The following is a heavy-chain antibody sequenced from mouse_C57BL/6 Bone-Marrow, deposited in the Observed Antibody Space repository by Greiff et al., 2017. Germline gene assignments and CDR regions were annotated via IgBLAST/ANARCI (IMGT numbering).Heavy chain of an antibody. CDR2: INPNYGTT. CDR3: ARPLHYGSSLDY. V-gene: IGHV1-39*01. J-gene: IGHJ2*01. CDR1: GYSFTDYN. D-gene: IGHD1-1*01. Sequence: VHVKQSGPELVKPGASVKISCKASGYSFTDYNMNWVKQSNGKSLEWIGVINPNYGTTSYNQKFKGKATLTVDQSSSTAYMHLNSLPSEDSAVYYCARPLHYGSSLDYWGQGTPLTVSS.